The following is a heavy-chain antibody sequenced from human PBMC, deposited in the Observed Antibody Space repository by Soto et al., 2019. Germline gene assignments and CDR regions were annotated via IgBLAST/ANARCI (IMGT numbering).Heavy chain of an antibody. CDR2: MNPNSGNT. V-gene: IGHV1-8*01. CDR1: GYTFTSYD. D-gene: IGHD2-8*01. CDR3: AGVRLSDDGIILMTIEH. J-gene: IGHJ1*01. Sequence: ASVKVSCKASGYTFTSYDINWVRQATGQELEWMGWMNPNSGNTGYAQKFQGRVTMTRNTSISTAYMELSSLRSEDTAMYYFAGVRLSDDGIILMTIEHWGQGTLVTVSS.